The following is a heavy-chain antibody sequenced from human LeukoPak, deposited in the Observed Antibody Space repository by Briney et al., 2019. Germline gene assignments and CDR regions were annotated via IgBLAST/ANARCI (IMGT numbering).Heavy chain of an antibody. Sequence: GGSLRLSCAASGFTFKTYWMIWVRRAPGKGLEWVANINQDGSEKYYVDSVKGRFTVSRDNAKNSLYLQLNSLRAEDTAAYYCGTRAYWGQGTLVTVSS. CDR2: INQDGSEK. CDR3: GTRAY. V-gene: IGHV3-7*01. CDR1: GFTFKTYW. J-gene: IGHJ4*02.